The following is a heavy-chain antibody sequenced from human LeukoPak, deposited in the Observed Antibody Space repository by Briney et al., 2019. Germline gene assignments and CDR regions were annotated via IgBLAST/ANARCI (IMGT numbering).Heavy chain of an antibody. Sequence: GESLKISCKGSGYSFTSYWIGWVRQMPGKGLEWMGIIYPGDSDTRYSPSFQGQVTISADKSINTAYLQWSSLKASDTAMYYCARHGGDGYNYVNAFDIWGQGTMVTVSS. CDR2: IYPGDSDT. D-gene: IGHD5-24*01. CDR1: GYSFTSYW. J-gene: IGHJ3*02. CDR3: ARHGGDGYNYVNAFDI. V-gene: IGHV5-51*01.